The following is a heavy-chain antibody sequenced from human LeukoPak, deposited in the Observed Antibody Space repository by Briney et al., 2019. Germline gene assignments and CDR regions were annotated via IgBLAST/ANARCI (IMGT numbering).Heavy chain of an antibody. CDR3: ARLKRGYSSGWFDP. Sequence: GASVKVSCKASGYTFTSYGISWVRQAPGQGLEWMGWISAYNGNTNYAQKLQGRVTMTTDTSTSTAYMELRSLRSDDTAVYYCARLKRGYSSGWFDPWGQGTLVTVSS. D-gene: IGHD5-18*01. CDR2: ISAYNGNT. V-gene: IGHV1-18*01. J-gene: IGHJ5*02. CDR1: GYTFTSYG.